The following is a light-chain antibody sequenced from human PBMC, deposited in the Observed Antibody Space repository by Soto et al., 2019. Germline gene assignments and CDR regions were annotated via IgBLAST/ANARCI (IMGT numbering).Light chain of an antibody. CDR2: DVT. Sequence: QSALTQPRSVSRSPGQSVTISCTGTSTDVGGYNYVSWYQQHPGKAPRLILSDVTKRPSGVPYRFSGSKSGNTASLTISGLQSEDEADYYCSSYAGGYSVGLFGGGTKLTVL. V-gene: IGLV2-11*01. CDR1: STDVGGYNY. J-gene: IGLJ2*01. CDR3: SSYAGGYSVGL.